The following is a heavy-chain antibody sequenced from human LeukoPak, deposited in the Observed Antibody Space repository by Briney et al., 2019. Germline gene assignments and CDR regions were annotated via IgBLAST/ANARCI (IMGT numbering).Heavy chain of an antibody. J-gene: IGHJ5*02. CDR2: INPNSGGT. D-gene: IGHD4-17*01. CDR1: GYTFTGYY. CDR3: ARSGGYGDYDFST. V-gene: IGHV1-2*02. Sequence: ASVKVSCKASGYTFTGYYMHWVRQAPGQGLEWMGWINPNSGGTNYAQKFQGRVTMTRDTSISTAYMELSRLRSDDTAVYYCARSGGYGDYDFSTWGQGTLVTVSS.